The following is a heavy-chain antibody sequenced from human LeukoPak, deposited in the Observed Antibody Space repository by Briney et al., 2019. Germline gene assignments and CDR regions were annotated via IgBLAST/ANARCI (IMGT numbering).Heavy chain of an antibody. Sequence: GGALRLSCAASGFTFSSYAMSSVRQAPGKRLEWVSGISGSGGSTYYADSVKGRVTISRDNSKNTLYLQMNSLRAEDTAVYYCAKDRAAVAGTSEYFQHWGQGTLVTVSS. D-gene: IGHD6-19*01. CDR2: ISGSGGST. CDR3: AKDRAAVAGTSEYFQH. V-gene: IGHV3-23*01. J-gene: IGHJ1*01. CDR1: GFTFSSYA.